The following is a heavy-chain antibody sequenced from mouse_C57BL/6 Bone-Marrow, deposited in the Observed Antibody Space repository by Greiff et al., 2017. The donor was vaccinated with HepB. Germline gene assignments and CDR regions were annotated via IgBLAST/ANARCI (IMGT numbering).Heavy chain of an antibody. CDR1: GYTFTSYW. CDR3: AKYYGSNCAMDY. CDR2: IDPSDSYT. Sequence: VQLQQPGAELVRPGSSVKLSCKASGYTFTSYWMHWVKQRPGQGLEWIGEIDPSDSYTNYNQKFKGKSTLTVDKSSSTAYMQLSSLTSEDSAVYYYAKYYGSNCAMDYWGQGTSVTVSS. J-gene: IGHJ4*01. V-gene: IGHV1-69*01. D-gene: IGHD1-1*01.